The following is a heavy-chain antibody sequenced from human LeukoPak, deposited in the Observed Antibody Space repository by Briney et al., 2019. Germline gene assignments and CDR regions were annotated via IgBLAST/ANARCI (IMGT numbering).Heavy chain of an antibody. D-gene: IGHD6-19*01. CDR3: AKDQGLYSSGWWYSDL. CDR1: GLTFNKYW. CDR2: IKQDGSEK. Sequence: GGSLRLSCEASGLTFNKYWMTWVRQAPGKGLEWVANIKQDGSEKNYVDSVKGRFTISRDNAKNSLSLRMNSLSAEDTAVYYCAKDQGLYSSGWWYSDLWGRGTLVTVSS. V-gene: IGHV3-7*01. J-gene: IGHJ2*01.